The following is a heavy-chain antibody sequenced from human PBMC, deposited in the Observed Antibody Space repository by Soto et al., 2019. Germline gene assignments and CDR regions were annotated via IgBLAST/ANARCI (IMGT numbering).Heavy chain of an antibody. CDR2: ISSSSSTI. CDR3: ARDLNYGLFDY. J-gene: IGHJ4*02. D-gene: IGHD4-17*01. CDR1: GFTFRSYS. Sequence: EAQLVESGGGLVQPGGSLRLSCAASGFTFRSYSMNWVRQAPGKGLEWVSYISSSSSTIDYADSVKGRFTISRDNAKNSLYRQMNSLRAEDTAVYYCARDLNYGLFDYWGQGTLVTVSS. V-gene: IGHV3-48*04.